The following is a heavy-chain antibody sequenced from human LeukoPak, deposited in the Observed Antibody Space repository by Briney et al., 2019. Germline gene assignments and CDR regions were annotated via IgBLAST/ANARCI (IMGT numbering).Heavy chain of an antibody. CDR1: GFSFSNVW. CDR3: ARVRSYLNDAFDI. J-gene: IGHJ3*02. Sequence: PGGSLRLSCAASGFSFSNVWMSWVRQAPGKGLVWVSRINSDGSSTSYADSVKGRFTISRDNAKNTLYLQMNSLRAEDTAVYYCARVRSYLNDAFDIWGQGTMVTVSS. D-gene: IGHD1-26*01. CDR2: INSDGSST. V-gene: IGHV3-74*01.